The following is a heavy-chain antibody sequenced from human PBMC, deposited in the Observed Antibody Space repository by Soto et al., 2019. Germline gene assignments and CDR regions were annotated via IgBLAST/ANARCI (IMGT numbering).Heavy chain of an antibody. D-gene: IGHD2-15*01. CDR1: GGSISSGGYY. CDR2: IYYSGST. Sequence: QVQLQESGPGLVKPSQTLSLTCTVSGGSISSGGYYWSWIRQHPGKGLEWIGYIYYSGSTYYNPSLKSRVTTPVDTSKNQFPRKLSSVTAADTAVYYCARGVLVVVAQHYFDYWGQGTLVTVSS. CDR3: ARGVLVVVAQHYFDY. J-gene: IGHJ4*02. V-gene: IGHV4-31*03.